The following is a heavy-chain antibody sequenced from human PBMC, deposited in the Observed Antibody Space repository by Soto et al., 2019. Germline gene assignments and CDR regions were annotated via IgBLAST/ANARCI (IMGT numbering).Heavy chain of an antibody. Sequence: GASVKVSCKASGYTFTGYYMHWVRQAPGQGLEWMGWINPNSGGTNYAQKFQGRVTMTRDTSISTAYMELSRLRSDDTAVYYCARDMGCTNGVCYPYYYGMDVRGQATTVTVSS. CDR2: INPNSGGT. CDR1: GYTFTGYY. V-gene: IGHV1-2*02. D-gene: IGHD2-8*01. J-gene: IGHJ6*02. CDR3: ARDMGCTNGVCYPYYYGMDV.